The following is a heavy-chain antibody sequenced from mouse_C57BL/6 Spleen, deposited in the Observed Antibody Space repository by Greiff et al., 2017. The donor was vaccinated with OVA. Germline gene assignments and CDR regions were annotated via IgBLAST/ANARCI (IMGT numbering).Heavy chain of an antibody. V-gene: IGHV1-62-2*01. D-gene: IGHD2-1*01. CDR2: FYPGGGSI. CDR1: GYTFTEYT. CDR3: ARHEGSYYGNYVGAMDY. Sequence: QVQLQQSGAELVKPGASVKLSCKASGYTFTEYTIHWVKQRPGQGLEWIGWFYPGGGSIKYPEKFKDKATLTADKSSSTVYMELSRLTSEDSAVYFCARHEGSYYGNYVGAMDYWGQGTSVTVSS. J-gene: IGHJ4*01.